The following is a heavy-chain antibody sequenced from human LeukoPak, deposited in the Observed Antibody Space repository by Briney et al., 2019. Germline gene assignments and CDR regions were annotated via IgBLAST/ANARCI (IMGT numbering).Heavy chain of an antibody. Sequence: SETLSLTCTVSGGSISSDYWSWIRQPARRGLQWIGRIYTSGSTNYNPSLKSRVTMSVDTSKNQFSLKLSSVTAADTAVYYCARSNPSVDYGDYAFDYWGQGTLVTVSS. CDR3: ARSNPSVDYGDYAFDY. J-gene: IGHJ4*02. V-gene: IGHV4-4*07. CDR2: IYTSGST. CDR1: GGSISSDY. D-gene: IGHD4-17*01.